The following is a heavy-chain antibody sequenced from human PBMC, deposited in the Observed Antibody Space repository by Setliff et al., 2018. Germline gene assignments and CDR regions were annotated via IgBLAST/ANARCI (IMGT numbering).Heavy chain of an antibody. CDR3: ARDLSGSYRVHAFDI. CDR1: GFTFSSYS. D-gene: IGHD1-26*01. J-gene: IGHJ3*02. CDR2: ISSSSSYI. V-gene: IGHV3-21*01. Sequence: GGSLRLSCAASGFTFSSYSMNWVRQAPGKGLEWVSSISSSSSYIYYADSVKGRFTISRDNAKNSLYLQMNSLRAEDTAVYYCARDLSGSYRVHAFDIWGQGTMVTV.